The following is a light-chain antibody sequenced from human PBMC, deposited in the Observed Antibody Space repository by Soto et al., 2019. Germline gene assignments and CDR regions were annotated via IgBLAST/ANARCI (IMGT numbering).Light chain of an antibody. J-gene: IGKJ1*01. CDR2: SAS. V-gene: IGKV1-12*01. CDR3: QHTKTNNLPIT. Sequence: DIQMTQSPSTLSASVGDRVTIPCRASQSISSWLAWYQQKPGAAPKLLIYSASNLQSGVPSRFSGSGFGTDFTLTISSLQPEDFATYYCQHTKTNNLPITFGQGTKVDIK. CDR1: QSISSW.